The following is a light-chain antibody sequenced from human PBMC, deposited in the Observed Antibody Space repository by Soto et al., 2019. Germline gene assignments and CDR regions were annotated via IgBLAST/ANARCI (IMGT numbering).Light chain of an antibody. V-gene: IGKV1-12*01. Sequence: DIQMTQSPSSVSASVGDRVTITCRASQAIDSWLAWYQQKPGEAPKLLIFTGSLLHSGVPPRFSGSGSGADFTLTISSLQPEDFATYYWQQTLSFPPTFGQGTKVDIK. CDR1: QAIDSW. J-gene: IGKJ1*01. CDR2: TGS. CDR3: QQTLSFPPT.